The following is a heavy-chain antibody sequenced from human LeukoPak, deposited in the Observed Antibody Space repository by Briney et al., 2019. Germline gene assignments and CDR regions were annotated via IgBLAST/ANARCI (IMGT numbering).Heavy chain of an antibody. Sequence: TGGSLRLSCAASGFTFSSYAMSWVRQAPGKGLEWVSAISGSGGSTYYADSVKGRFTISRDNSKNTLYLQMNSLRAEDTAVYYCAKEGPIFGVVIDAFDIWGQGTMVTVSS. D-gene: IGHD3-3*01. V-gene: IGHV3-23*01. CDR3: AKEGPIFGVVIDAFDI. J-gene: IGHJ3*02. CDR1: GFTFSSYA. CDR2: ISGSGGST.